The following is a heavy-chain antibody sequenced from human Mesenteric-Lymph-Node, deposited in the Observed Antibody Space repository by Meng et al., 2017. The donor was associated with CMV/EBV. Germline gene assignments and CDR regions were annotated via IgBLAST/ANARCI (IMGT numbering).Heavy chain of an antibody. Sequence: SGGGSTSSGYYWGWIRQPPGKGLEWIGDIYYSGSTYYNPSLKSRVTISVDTSKNQFSLKLSSVTAADTAVYYCARPKRVMSTKWYFDLWGRGTLVTVSS. J-gene: IGHJ2*01. CDR3: ARPKRVMSTKWYFDL. CDR1: GGGSTSSGYY. D-gene: IGHD5/OR15-5a*01. V-gene: IGHV4-39*01. CDR2: IYYSGST.